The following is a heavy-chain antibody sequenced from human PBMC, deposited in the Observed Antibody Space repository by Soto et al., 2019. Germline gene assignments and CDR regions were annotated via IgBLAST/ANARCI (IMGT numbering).Heavy chain of an antibody. CDR2: IYDNGIT. D-gene: IGHD3-22*01. CDR3: ARTYDSNGYANEFDS. Sequence: QVVLQESGPGLVKPSETLSLTCSVSGRSITSYYWSWVRQPPGKGLEWIGYIYDNGITSQNPSLKSRVTMSTETSQNPFSLKLTSVTGADTAVYYCARTYDSNGYANEFDSWGQGIIVTVTS. V-gene: IGHV4-59*12. CDR1: GRSITSYY. J-gene: IGHJ4*02.